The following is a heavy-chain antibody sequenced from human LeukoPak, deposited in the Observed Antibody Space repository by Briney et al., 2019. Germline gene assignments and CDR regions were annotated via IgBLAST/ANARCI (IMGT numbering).Heavy chain of an antibody. J-gene: IGHJ4*02. Sequence: RPGGSLRLSCAASGFTFSSYSMNWVRQAPGKGLEWVSSISSSSSYIYYADSVKGRFTISRDNAKNSLYLQMNSLRAEDTAVYYCAREAEDTGRSYYFDYWGQGTLVTVSS. D-gene: IGHD3-10*01. CDR3: AREAEDTGRSYYFDY. CDR2: ISSSSSYI. CDR1: GFTFSSYS. V-gene: IGHV3-21*01.